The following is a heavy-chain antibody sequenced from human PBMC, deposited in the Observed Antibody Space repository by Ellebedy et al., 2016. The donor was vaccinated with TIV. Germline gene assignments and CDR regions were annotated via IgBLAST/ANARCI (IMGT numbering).Heavy chain of an antibody. CDR1: GYTFRSHA. J-gene: IGHJ6*02. V-gene: IGHV3-33*01. Sequence: GESLKISCAASGYTFRSHAIHWVRQAPGKGLEWMAQIWIGGNYKYYADSVRGRFTISRDDYTDTAYLEMDSLREDDTAVYFCARDGQSLAPYSLDVWGQGTTVTVSS. CDR3: ARDGQSLAPYSLDV. CDR2: IWIGGNYK.